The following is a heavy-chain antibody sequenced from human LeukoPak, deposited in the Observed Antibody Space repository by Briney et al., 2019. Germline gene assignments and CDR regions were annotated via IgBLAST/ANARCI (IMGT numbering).Heavy chain of an antibody. D-gene: IGHD3-22*01. V-gene: IGHV4-59*04. Sequence: SETLSLTCTVSGGSITSFYWNWIRQPPGKGLEWIGSIYHRGGTYYNPSLKRRVIISVDTSTNRLVLMVMTGTGADNAGYYCWGDDSSDHYVDCWGQGTLVTVSS. CDR2: IYHRGGT. CDR3: WGDDSSDHYVDC. CDR1: GGSITSFY. J-gene: IGHJ4*02.